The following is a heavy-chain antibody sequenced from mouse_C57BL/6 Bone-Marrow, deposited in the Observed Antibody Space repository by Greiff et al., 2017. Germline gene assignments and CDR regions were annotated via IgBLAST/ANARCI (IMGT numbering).Heavy chain of an antibody. V-gene: IGHV1-15*01. Sequence: QVQLQQSGAELVRPGASVTLSCKASGYTFTDYEMHWVKQTPVHGLEWIGAIDPETGGTAYNQKFKGKAILTADKSSSTAYMELRSLTSEDSAVYYCTRSTVVATVDYWGQGTTLTVSS. J-gene: IGHJ2*01. CDR3: TRSTVVATVDY. D-gene: IGHD1-1*01. CDR2: IDPETGGT. CDR1: GYTFTDYE.